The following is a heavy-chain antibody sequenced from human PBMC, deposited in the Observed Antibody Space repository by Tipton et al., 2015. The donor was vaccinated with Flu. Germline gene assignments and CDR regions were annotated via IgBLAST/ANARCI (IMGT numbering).Heavy chain of an antibody. CDR3: VRAIAAAGSR. V-gene: IGHV3-23*01. D-gene: IGHD6-13*01. J-gene: IGHJ4*02. CDR2: ISGSGDST. Sequence: SLRLSCATSGLTLSTFAMSWVRQAPGKGLEWVSIISGSGDSTYIADSVKGRFAISRDNSKNSLYLQMNSLRVEDTAVYYCVRAIAAAGSRWGQGTLVTVSS. CDR1: GLTLSTFA.